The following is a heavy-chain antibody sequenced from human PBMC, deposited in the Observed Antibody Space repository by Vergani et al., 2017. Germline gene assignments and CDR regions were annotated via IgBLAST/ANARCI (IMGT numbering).Heavy chain of an antibody. Sequence: QVQLQESGPGLVKPSETLSLTCTVSGGSISSYYWSWIRQPPGKGLEWIGYIYYSGSTNYNPSLKSRVTISVDTSKNQFSLKLSSVTAADTAVYYCARANSGAYYYYYYGMDVWGQGTTVTVSS. CDR3: ARANSGAYYYYYYGMDV. V-gene: IGHV4-59*01. D-gene: IGHD1-26*01. CDR2: IYYSGST. CDR1: GGSISSYY. J-gene: IGHJ6*02.